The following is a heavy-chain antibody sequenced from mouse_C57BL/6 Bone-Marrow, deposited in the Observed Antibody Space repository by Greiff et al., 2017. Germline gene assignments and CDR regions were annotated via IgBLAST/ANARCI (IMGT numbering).Heavy chain of an antibody. D-gene: IGHD4-1*01. CDR3: ARSVPLGRSGVF. CDR1: GYTFTSYW. V-gene: IGHV1-55*01. CDR2: IYPTSGRT. J-gene: IGHJ2*01. Sequence: QVQLQQPGAELVKPGASVKMSCKASGYTFTSYWITWVKQRPGQGLEWIGDIYPTSGRTNYNEKFKSKAILTVDTSSNTAHMPLSSLTSEDSAVFYCARSVPLGRSGVFWGQGTTLTVSS.